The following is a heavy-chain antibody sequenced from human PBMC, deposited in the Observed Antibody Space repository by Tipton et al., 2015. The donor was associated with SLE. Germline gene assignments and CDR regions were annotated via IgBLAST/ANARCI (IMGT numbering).Heavy chain of an antibody. Sequence: TLSLTCTVSGASISSYYFNWIRQPPGKDLEWIGYVYTSGSTNYNPSLKSRVTISVNTSKNHFSLKLTSVTAADTAVYYCARLSSDTTAFDIWGQGTTVTVSS. CDR3: ARLSSDTTAFDI. V-gene: IGHV4-4*08. D-gene: IGHD1-1*01. J-gene: IGHJ3*02. CDR2: VYTSGST. CDR1: GASISSYY.